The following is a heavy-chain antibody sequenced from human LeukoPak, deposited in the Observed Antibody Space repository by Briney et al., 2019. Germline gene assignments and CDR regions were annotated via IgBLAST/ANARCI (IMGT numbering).Heavy chain of an antibody. CDR2: FDPANGGK. V-gene: IGHV1-24*01. CDR1: RNTLTQVS. Sequence: ASVKVSCKPSRNTLTQVSMNWVPQAPGKGLQWIGGFDPANGGKIYAQQFQGRVTMTEDTSTDTAYMELNSTRSEETPVYYCVAEGCSGGICYAYFDLWGRGTLVIVSS. CDR3: VAEGCSGGICYAYFDL. D-gene: IGHD2-15*01. J-gene: IGHJ2*01.